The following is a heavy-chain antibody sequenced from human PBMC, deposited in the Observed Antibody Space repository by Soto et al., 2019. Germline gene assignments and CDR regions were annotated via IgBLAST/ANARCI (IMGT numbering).Heavy chain of an antibody. CDR3: ARYTFGHDREYHYAMDV. CDR1: GASISSSAYY. Sequence: SETLSLTCTVSGASISSSAYYWSWVRQPPGKGLEWIGYIFHSGSAYYNPSLKSQVTISVDTSKKQFSLKLTSVTAADTAVFYCARYTFGHDREYHYAMDVWGQGTTVTV. J-gene: IGHJ6*02. D-gene: IGHD3-10*02. CDR2: IFHSGSA. V-gene: IGHV4-30-4*01.